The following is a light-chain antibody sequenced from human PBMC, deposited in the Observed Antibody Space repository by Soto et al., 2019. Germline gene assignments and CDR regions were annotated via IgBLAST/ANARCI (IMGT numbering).Light chain of an antibody. CDR3: CSYTSSSTPVV. Sequence: QSVLTQPASVSGSPGQSITISCTGTSSDVGSYNLVSWYQQHPGKAPKLMIYEGSKRPSGVSNRFSGSKSGNTASLTISGLQAEDEADYYCCSYTSSSTPVVFGGGTKLTVL. V-gene: IGLV2-14*02. CDR1: SSDVGSYNL. J-gene: IGLJ2*01. CDR2: EGS.